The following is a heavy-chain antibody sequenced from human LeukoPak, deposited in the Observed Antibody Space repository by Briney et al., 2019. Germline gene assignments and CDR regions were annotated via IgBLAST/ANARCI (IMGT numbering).Heavy chain of an antibody. CDR3: ARVSGDTYDSSGFYYKHFDY. CDR1: GFTFSNYA. J-gene: IGHJ4*02. D-gene: IGHD3-22*01. V-gene: IGHV3-30*04. Sequence: PGRSLRLSCAASGFTFSNYAMHWVRQAPGKGLEWVAVISHDGSKKYYADSVKGRFTISRDNSKNTLYLQINSLRAEDTAVYYCARVSGDTYDSSGFYYKHFDYWGQGTLVTVSS. CDR2: ISHDGSKK.